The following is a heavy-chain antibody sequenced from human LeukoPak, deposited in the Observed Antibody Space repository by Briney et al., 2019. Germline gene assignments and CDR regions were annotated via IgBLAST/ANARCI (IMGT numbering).Heavy chain of an antibody. Sequence: SETLSLTCAVYGGSFSGYYWSWIRQPPGKGLEWIGEINHSGSTNYNPSLKSRVTISVDTSKNQFPLKLSSVTAADTAVYYCARLDVDTAMVRAYYFDYWGQGTLVTVSS. CDR3: ARLDVDTAMVRAYYFDY. J-gene: IGHJ4*02. CDR1: GGSFSGYY. D-gene: IGHD5-18*01. CDR2: INHSGST. V-gene: IGHV4-34*01.